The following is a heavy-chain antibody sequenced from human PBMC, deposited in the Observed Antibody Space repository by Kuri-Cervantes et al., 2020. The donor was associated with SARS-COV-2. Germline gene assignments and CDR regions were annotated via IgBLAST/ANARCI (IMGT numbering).Heavy chain of an antibody. CDR3: ARDLPYDFWSGYYSWEIEQRNRFDY. D-gene: IGHD3-3*01. CDR2: INPSGGST. CDR1: GVTFSSYA. V-gene: IGHV1-46*01. Sequence: ASVKVSCKAAGVTFSSYAIRWVRQAPGQGLGWMGIINPSGGSTSYAQKFQGRVTMTRDTSTSTVYMELSSLRSEDTAVYYCARDLPYDFWSGYYSWEIEQRNRFDYWGRGTLVTVSS. J-gene: IGHJ4*02.